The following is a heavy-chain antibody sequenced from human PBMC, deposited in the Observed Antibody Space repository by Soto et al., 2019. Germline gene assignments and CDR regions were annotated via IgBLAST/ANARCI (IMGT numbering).Heavy chain of an antibody. CDR2: INPNGGGT. CDR3: ARDGRDSSGWFQDYYYYYGMDV. Sequence: ASVKVSCKASGYTFTGYYMHWLRQAPGQGLEWMGWINPNGGGTNYAQKFQGWVTMTRDTSISTAYMELSRLRSDDTAVYYCARDGRDSSGWFQDYYYYYGMDVWGQGTTVTVSS. J-gene: IGHJ6*02. D-gene: IGHD6-19*01. V-gene: IGHV1-2*04. CDR1: GYTFTGYY.